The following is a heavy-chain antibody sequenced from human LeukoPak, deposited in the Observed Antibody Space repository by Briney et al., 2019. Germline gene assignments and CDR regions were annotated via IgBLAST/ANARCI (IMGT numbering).Heavy chain of an antibody. J-gene: IGHJ4*02. V-gene: IGHV3-30*02. Sequence: PGGSLRLSCAASVLTFSSYGMHWVRQAPVKGLEWVAFIRYDGSNKYYADSVKGRFTISRDNSKNTLYLQMNSLRAEDTAVYYCAKDRYSYGFYWGQGTLVTVSS. CDR1: VLTFSSYG. CDR3: AKDRYSYGFY. CDR2: IRYDGSNK. D-gene: IGHD5-18*01.